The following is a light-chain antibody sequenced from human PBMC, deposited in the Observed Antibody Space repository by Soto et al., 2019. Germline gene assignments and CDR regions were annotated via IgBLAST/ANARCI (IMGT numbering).Light chain of an antibody. Sequence: EIVLPQSPGTLSLSPGEGPTLSCRASPSVSSSYIAWYQQRPGQTPSLLIYGASTRATGIPDRFSGSGSGTHFTLTISRLEPGDFAVSYCQHFGGTTFTFGQGTRLETK. CDR2: GAS. J-gene: IGKJ5*01. CDR1: PSVSSSY. V-gene: IGKV3-20*01. CDR3: QHFGGTTFT.